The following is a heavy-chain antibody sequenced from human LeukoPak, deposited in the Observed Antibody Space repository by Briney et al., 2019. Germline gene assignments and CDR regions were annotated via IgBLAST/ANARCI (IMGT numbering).Heavy chain of an antibody. J-gene: IGHJ3*02. V-gene: IGHV5-51*01. D-gene: IGHD6-13*01. CDR3: ARRNSRSYDAFDI. CDR1: GYSFTSYR. Sequence: GESLKISCKGSGYSFTSYRIGWVRQMPGKGLEWMGIIYPGDSDTRCSPSFQGQVTISADKSISTAYLQWSSLKASDTAMYYCARRNSRSYDAFDIWGQGTMVTVSS. CDR2: IYPGDSDT.